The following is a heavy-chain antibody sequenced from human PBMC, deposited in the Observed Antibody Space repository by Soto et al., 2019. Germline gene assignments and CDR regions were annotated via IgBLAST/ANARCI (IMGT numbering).Heavy chain of an antibody. CDR1: GYTFTSYY. CDR3: ASDRGAFDI. V-gene: IGHV1-46*01. Sequence: ASVKVSCKASGYTFTSYYMHWVRQAPGQGLEWMGIINPSGGSTSYAQKFQGRVTITADKSTSTAYMELSSLRSEDTAVYYCASDRGAFDIWGQGTMVTVSS. J-gene: IGHJ3*02. CDR2: INPSGGST.